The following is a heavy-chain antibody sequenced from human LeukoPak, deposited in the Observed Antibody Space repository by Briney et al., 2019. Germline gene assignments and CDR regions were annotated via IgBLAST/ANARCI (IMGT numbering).Heavy chain of an antibody. D-gene: IGHD3-9*01. CDR3: AKDHGYYDILTGSDAWFDP. J-gene: IGHJ5*02. CDR2: ISGSGGST. V-gene: IGHV3-23*01. CDR1: GFTFSSYA. Sequence: PGGSLRLSCAASGFTFSSYAMSWVRQAPGKGLEWVSAISGSGGSTYYADSVKGRFTISRDNSKNTLYLQMNSLRAEDTAVYYCAKDHGYYDILTGSDAWFDPWGQGTLVTVSS.